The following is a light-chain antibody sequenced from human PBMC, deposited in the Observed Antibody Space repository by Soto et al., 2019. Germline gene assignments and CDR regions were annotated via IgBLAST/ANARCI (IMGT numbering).Light chain of an antibody. CDR1: QDIKKW. V-gene: IGKV1-12*02. Sequence: DIQMTQSPSSVSASVGDTINITCRASQDIKKWLAWYQQKPGKAPKVLIYAASNLESGVSSRFSGSGAGTEFSLTISSLQTEDFATYFCHQASSFPSTFGPGTKVDIK. J-gene: IGKJ3*01. CDR3: HQASSFPST. CDR2: AAS.